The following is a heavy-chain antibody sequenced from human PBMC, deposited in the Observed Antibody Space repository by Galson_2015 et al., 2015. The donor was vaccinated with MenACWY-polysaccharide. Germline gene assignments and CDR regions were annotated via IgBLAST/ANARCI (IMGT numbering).Heavy chain of an antibody. V-gene: IGHV3-21*01. CDR1: GFTFSTYR. Sequence: SLRLSCAASGFTFSTYRMNWVRQAPGKGLEWVSSIDSSSRYIYYADSMKGRFTISRDNAKNSLYLQMNNLRVGDTAVYYCASFETVRVRDADYWGQGTLVTVSS. CDR2: IDSSSRYI. CDR3: ASFETVRVRDADY. D-gene: IGHD5-18*01. J-gene: IGHJ4*02.